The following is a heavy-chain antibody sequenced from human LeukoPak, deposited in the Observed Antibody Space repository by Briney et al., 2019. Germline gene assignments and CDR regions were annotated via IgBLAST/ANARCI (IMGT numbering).Heavy chain of an antibody. J-gene: IGHJ4*02. Sequence: PSETLSHTCTVSGGSISSSSYYWGWIRQPPGKGLEWIGSIYYSGSTYYNPSLKSRVTISVDTSKNQFSLKLSSVTAADTAVYYCARPYSYGGDYWGQGTLVTVSS. D-gene: IGHD5-18*01. CDR2: IYYSGST. CDR3: ARPYSYGGDY. V-gene: IGHV4-39*01. CDR1: GGSISSSSYY.